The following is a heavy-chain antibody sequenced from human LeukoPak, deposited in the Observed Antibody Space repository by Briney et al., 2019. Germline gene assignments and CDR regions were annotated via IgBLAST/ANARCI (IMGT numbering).Heavy chain of an antibody. CDR2: IWYDGSNK. CDR1: GFTFSSYG. Sequence: GGSLRLSCAASGFTFSSYGMHWVRQAPGKGLEWVAVIWYDGSNKYYADSVKGRFTISRDNSKNTLYLQMNSLRAEDTAVYYCAKDLSFGWGVAVAGTAFDYWGQGTLVTVSS. D-gene: IGHD6-19*01. V-gene: IGHV3-30*02. J-gene: IGHJ4*02. CDR3: AKDLSFGWGVAVAGTAFDY.